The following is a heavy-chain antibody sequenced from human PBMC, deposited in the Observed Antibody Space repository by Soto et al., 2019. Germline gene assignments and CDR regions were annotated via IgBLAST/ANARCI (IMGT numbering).Heavy chain of an antibody. CDR1: GFTFSSYG. D-gene: IGHD3-10*01. CDR3: AKDLSKESGDELDY. V-gene: IGHV3-30*18. CDR2: ISYDGSNK. Sequence: QVQLVESGGGVVQPGRSLRLSCAASGFTFSSYGMHWVRQAPGKGLEWVAVISYDGSNKYYADSVKGRFTISRDNSKNTLYLQMNSLRAEDTAVYYCAKDLSKESGDELDYWGQGTLVTVSS. J-gene: IGHJ4*02.